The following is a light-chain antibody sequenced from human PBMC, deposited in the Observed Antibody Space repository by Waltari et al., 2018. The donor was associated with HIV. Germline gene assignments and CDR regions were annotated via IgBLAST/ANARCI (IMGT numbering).Light chain of an antibody. CDR3: SSYTSINTWV. J-gene: IGLJ3*02. CDR1: RCHVGRYTY. V-gene: IGLV2-14*03. Sequence: QSALPQPASVSGSHGQPIPISCTGTRCHVGRYTYVSWYQQHPGKAPKLMIFDVSNRPSGVSNRFAGSKSGNTASLTISGLQAEDEADYYCSSYTSINTWVFGTGTKLTVL. CDR2: DVS.